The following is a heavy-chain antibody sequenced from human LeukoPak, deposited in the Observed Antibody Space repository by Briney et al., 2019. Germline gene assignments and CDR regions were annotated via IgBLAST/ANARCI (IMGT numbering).Heavy chain of an antibody. CDR3: ASRRDGATGYFDY. V-gene: IGHV3-48*04. CDR1: GFTFSSYS. Sequence: GGSLRLSCAASGFTFSSYSMNWVRQAPGKGLEWVSYISSSSTIYYADSVKGRFTISRDNAKNSLYLQMNSLRAEDTAVYYCASRRDGATGYFDYWGQGTLVSVSS. CDR2: ISSSSTI. D-gene: IGHD1-26*01. J-gene: IGHJ4*02.